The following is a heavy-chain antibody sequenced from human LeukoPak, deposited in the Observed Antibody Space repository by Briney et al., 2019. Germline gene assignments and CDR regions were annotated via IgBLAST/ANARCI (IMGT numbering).Heavy chain of an antibody. Sequence: GGSLRLSCAASGFTFSSSWMHWVRQAPGEGLVWVSRINPDGSLTNYADSVKGRFTISRDNAKNTLYLQMNSLRVEDTAVYFCTRALGGQYGYRGQGTLVIVSS. V-gene: IGHV3-74*01. D-gene: IGHD7-27*01. CDR1: GFTFSSSW. CDR3: TRALGGQYGY. CDR2: INPDGSLT. J-gene: IGHJ4*02.